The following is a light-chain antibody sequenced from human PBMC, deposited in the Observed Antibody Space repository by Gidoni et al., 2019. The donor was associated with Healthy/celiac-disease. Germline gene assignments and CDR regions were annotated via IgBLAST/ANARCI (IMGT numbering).Light chain of an antibody. Sequence: EIVLPQSPATLSLSPGERAPLTGRPSQSVSSYLAWYQQKPGQAPRLLIYDASNRATGIPARCSGSGSGTDFTLTIRGLEHEDFAVYYCQQRSNYTFGGGTKVEIK. J-gene: IGKJ4*01. CDR3: QQRSNYT. V-gene: IGKV3-11*01. CDR1: QSVSSY. CDR2: DAS.